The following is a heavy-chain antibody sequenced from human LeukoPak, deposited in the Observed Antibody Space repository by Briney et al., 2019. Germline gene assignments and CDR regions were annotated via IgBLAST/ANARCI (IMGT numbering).Heavy chain of an antibody. J-gene: IGHJ6*03. CDR2: ISYDGSNK. D-gene: IGHD6-6*01. V-gene: IGHV3-30-3*01. CDR1: GFTFSSYA. CDR3: ARDGSSSSTRYYYYYMDV. Sequence: GRSLRLSCAASGFTFSSYAMHWVRQAPGKGLEWVAVISYDGSNKYYADSVKGRFTISRDNSKNTLYLQMNSLRAEDTAVYYCARDGSSSSTRYYYYYMDVWGKGTTVTVSS.